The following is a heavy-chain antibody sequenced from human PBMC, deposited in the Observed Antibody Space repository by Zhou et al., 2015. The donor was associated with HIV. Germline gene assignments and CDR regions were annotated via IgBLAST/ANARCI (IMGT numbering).Heavy chain of an antibody. CDR3: ARGVKAYTWENNWFDP. J-gene: IGHJ5*02. Sequence: QVQLVQSGAEVKKPGSSVKVSCKASGGTFSSYTISWVRQAPGQGLEWMGRIIPILGIANYAQKFQGRVTITADKSTSTAYMELSSLRSEDTAVYYCARGVKAYTWENNWFDPWGQGTLVTVSS. CDR1: GGTFSSYT. D-gene: IGHD1-26*01. V-gene: IGHV1-69*02. CDR2: IIPILGIA.